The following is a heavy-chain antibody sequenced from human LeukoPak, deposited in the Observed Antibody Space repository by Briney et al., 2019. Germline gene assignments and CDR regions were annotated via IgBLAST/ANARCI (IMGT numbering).Heavy chain of an antibody. V-gene: IGHV3-74*01. J-gene: IGHJ6*02. CDR3: ASDSPYYGMDV. CDR2: INSDGSAT. Sequence: GGSLRLSCAASGFTFSSYWMHWVRQVPGKGLLWVSRINSDGSATIYADSVRGRFTISRDNAKNTLYLQMSGLRVEDTAVYHCASDSPYYGMDVWGQGTTVTVSS. CDR1: GFTFSSYW.